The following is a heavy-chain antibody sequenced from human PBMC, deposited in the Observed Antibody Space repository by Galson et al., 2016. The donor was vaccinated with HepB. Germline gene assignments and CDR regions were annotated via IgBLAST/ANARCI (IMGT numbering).Heavy chain of an antibody. CDR2: ISYDGSNK. J-gene: IGHJ4*02. CDR3: AKARIVGAIDY. CDR1: GFTFSIYD. Sequence: SLRHSCAASGFTFSIYDIHRVRQAPGKGLEWVAVISYDGSNKYYVDSVKGRFTISRDNSKNTLYLQMNSLRGEDTAVYYCAKARIVGAIDYWGQGTLVTVSS. D-gene: IGHD1-26*01. V-gene: IGHV3-30*18.